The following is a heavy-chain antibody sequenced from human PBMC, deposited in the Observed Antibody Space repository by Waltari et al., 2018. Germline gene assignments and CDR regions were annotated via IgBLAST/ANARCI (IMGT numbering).Heavy chain of an antibody. Sequence: VQLVESGGGGVKPGGSRGLSCQASGLSFSNVGMQWVRQAPGKGLEWVAIISHDGSDKHYADSVKGRFTISRDNSKNTLYLQMINLRPEDTATYYCAKACSGGTFCYYIDHWGQGTLVTVSS. J-gene: IGHJ4*02. V-gene: IGHV3-30*18. CDR3: AKACSGGTFCYYIDH. CDR2: ISHDGSDK. D-gene: IGHD2-15*01. CDR1: GLSFSNVG.